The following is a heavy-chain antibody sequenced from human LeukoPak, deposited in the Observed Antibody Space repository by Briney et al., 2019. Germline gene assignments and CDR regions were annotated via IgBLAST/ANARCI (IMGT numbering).Heavy chain of an antibody. Sequence: GASVKVSCKASGYTFTSYYMHWVRQAPGQGLEWMGIINPSGGSTSYAQKFQGRVTMTRDTSTSTVYMELSSLRSEDTAVYYCARERITIFGVVITPLGYFQHWGQGTLVTVSS. CDR1: GYTFTSYY. CDR3: ARERITIFGVVITPLGYFQH. D-gene: IGHD3-3*01. V-gene: IGHV1-46*01. CDR2: INPSGGST. J-gene: IGHJ1*01.